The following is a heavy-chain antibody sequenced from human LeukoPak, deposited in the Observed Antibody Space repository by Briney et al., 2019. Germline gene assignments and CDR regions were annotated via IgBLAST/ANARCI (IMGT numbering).Heavy chain of an antibody. J-gene: IGHJ4*02. CDR3: AGNFGGSSSKHDY. Sequence: SETLSLTCTVSGGSISSSSYYWGWIRQPPGKGLEWIGSIYYSGSTYYNPSLKSRVTISVDTSKNQFSLKLSSVTAADTAVYYCAGNFGGSSSKHDYWGQGTLVTVSS. CDR2: IYYSGST. CDR1: GGSISSSSYY. V-gene: IGHV4-39*07. D-gene: IGHD6-6*01.